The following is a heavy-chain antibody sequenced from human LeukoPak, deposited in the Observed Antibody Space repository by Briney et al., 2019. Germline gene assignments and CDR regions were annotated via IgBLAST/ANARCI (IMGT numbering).Heavy chain of an antibody. CDR2: ISIDGSLT. CDR3: AREVETSHNYYMDV. Sequence: PGGSLRLSCEPSGSTPSSYWMHWVRQAPREGLVWVSRISIDGSLTTYADYVKGRFTISRDNAKNTLYLQMNSLRAEDTAVYYCAREVETSHNYYMDVWGKGTTVTVSS. V-gene: IGHV3-74*01. J-gene: IGHJ6*03. CDR1: GSTPSSYW. D-gene: IGHD6-6*01.